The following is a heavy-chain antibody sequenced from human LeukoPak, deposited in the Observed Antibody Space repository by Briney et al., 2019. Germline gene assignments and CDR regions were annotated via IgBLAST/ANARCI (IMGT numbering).Heavy chain of an antibody. CDR1: GGSISSGGYY. V-gene: IGHV2-5*08. Sequence: TLSLTCTVSGGSISSGGYYWSWIRQPPGKALEWLALIYWDDDKRYSPSLKSRLTIAKDTSKNQVVLTMTNMDPVDTATYYCAHRYHSGYDLALDYWGQGTLVTVSS. CDR2: IYWDDDK. CDR3: AHRYHSGYDLALDY. J-gene: IGHJ4*02. D-gene: IGHD5-12*01.